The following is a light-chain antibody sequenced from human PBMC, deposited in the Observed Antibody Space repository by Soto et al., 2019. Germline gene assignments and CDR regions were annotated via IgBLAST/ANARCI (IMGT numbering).Light chain of an antibody. V-gene: IGKV1-5*01. CDR3: QNYYSS. Sequence: QMTQSPSTLSASVGDRVTITCRASQSISSWLAWYQQKPGKAPKLLIYDASTLESGVPSRFSGSGSGTEFTLTISSLQPDDFATYYCQNYYSSFGQGTKVNI. CDR1: QSISSW. CDR2: DAS. J-gene: IGKJ2*01.